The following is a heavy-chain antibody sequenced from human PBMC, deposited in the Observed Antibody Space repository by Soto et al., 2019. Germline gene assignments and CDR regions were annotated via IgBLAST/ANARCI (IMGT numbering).Heavy chain of an antibody. CDR2: INAGNGNT. D-gene: IGHD6-13*01. Sequence: QVQLVQSGAEVKKPGASVKVSCKASGYTFTSYAMHWVRQAPGQRLEWMGWINAGNGNTKYSQKFQGRVTITRDTSASTAYRELSSLRSEDTAVYYCARGYSSSWYFVLYYFDYWGQGTLVTVSS. CDR1: GYTFTSYA. CDR3: ARGYSSSWYFVLYYFDY. J-gene: IGHJ4*02. V-gene: IGHV1-3*01.